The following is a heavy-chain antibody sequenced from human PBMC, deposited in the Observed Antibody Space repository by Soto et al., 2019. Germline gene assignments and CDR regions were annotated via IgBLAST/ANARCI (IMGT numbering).Heavy chain of an antibody. CDR3: AREGVVVAATAHDAFDI. V-gene: IGHV4-59*01. Sequence: SETQSLTCTVSGDSIRSYYWSWIRQPPGKGLEWIGYIYDSGSTNYNPSLKSRVTISVDTSKSQFSLKLSSVTDADTAVYYCAREGVVVAATAHDAFDIWCQGTMVTVPS. CDR2: IYDSGST. D-gene: IGHD2-15*01. J-gene: IGHJ3*02. CDR1: GDSIRSYY.